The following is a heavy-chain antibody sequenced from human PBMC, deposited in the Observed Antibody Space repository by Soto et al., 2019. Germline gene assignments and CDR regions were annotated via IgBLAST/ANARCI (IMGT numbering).Heavy chain of an antibody. CDR2: VYHSGST. V-gene: IGHV4-38-2*02. CDR3: ARENKFYYDSSGPLNWFDP. CDR1: GDSTRNGYH. Sequence: PSETLSLTCAVSGDSTRNGYHWGWLRQPPGKGLEWIGSVYHSGSTFYNPSLKSRVTISVDTSNNQFSLKLRSVTAADTALYYCARENKFYYDSSGPLNWFDPWGQGTLVTVSS. J-gene: IGHJ5*02. D-gene: IGHD3-22*01.